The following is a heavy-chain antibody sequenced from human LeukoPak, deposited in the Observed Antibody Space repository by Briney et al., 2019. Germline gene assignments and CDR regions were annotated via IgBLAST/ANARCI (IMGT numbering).Heavy chain of an antibody. V-gene: IGHV1-69*06. CDR2: IIPIFGTA. CDR1: GGTFSSHA. Sequence: ASVKVSCKASGGTFSSHAISWVRQAPGQGLEWMGGIIPIFGTANYAQKFQGRVTITADKSTSTAYMELSSLRSEDTAMYYCARDRIAVTGRKYYYYMDVWGKGTTVTVSS. CDR3: ARDRIAVTGRKYYYYMDV. D-gene: IGHD6-19*01. J-gene: IGHJ6*03.